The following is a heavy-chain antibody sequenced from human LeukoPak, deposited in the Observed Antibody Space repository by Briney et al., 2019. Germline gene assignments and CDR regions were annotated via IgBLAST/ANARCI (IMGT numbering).Heavy chain of an antibody. J-gene: IGHJ4*02. D-gene: IGHD2-15*01. Sequence: PSETLSLTCTVSGDSITSYFWSWIRQPPGKGLEWVGYIFYSGITNYNPSLKSRVTISVDTSKNQFSLKLSSVTAADTAVYYCAREEAAYYFDYWGQGTLVTVSS. CDR2: IFYSGIT. V-gene: IGHV4-59*01. CDR1: GDSITSYF. CDR3: AREEAAYYFDY.